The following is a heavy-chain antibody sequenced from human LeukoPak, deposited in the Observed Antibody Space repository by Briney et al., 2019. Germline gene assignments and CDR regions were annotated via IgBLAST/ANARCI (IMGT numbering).Heavy chain of an antibody. Sequence: SVKVSCKASGGTFSSYAISWVRQAPGQGLEWMGGIIPIFGTANYAQKFQGRVTITADESTSTAYMELSSLRSEDTAVYYCARGTSSSSVFYYFDYWGQGTLVTVSS. D-gene: IGHD6-6*01. V-gene: IGHV1-69*13. J-gene: IGHJ4*02. CDR2: IIPIFGTA. CDR3: ARGTSSSSVFYYFDY. CDR1: GGTFSSYA.